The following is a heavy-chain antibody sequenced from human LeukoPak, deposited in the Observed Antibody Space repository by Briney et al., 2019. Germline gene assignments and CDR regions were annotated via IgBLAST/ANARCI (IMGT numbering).Heavy chain of an antibody. D-gene: IGHD3-22*01. V-gene: IGHV3-30-3*01. CDR2: ISYDGSNK. Sequence: GRSLRLSCAASGFTFSSYAMHWVRQAPGKGLEWVAVISYDGSNKYYADSVKGRFTISRDNSKNTLYLQMNSLRAEDTAVYYCARVGDSSGYYFFDYWGQGTLVTVSS. J-gene: IGHJ4*02. CDR1: GFTFSSYA. CDR3: ARVGDSSGYYFFDY.